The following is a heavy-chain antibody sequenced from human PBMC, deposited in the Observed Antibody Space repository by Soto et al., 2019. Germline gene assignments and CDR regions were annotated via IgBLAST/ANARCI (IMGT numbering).Heavy chain of an antibody. V-gene: IGHV4-34*01. CDR1: GGSFSGYY. CDR3: ASNYGSGSYLGYFDY. Sequence: SETLSLTCAVYGGSFSGYYWSWIRQPPGKGLEWIGEINHSGSTNYNPSLKSRVTISVDTSKNQFSLKLSSVTAADTAAYYCASNYGSGSYLGYFDYWGQGTPVTVSS. CDR2: INHSGST. J-gene: IGHJ4*02. D-gene: IGHD3-10*01.